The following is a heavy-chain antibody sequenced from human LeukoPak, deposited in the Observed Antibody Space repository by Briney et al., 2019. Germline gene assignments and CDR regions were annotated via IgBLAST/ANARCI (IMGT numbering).Heavy chain of an antibody. Sequence: PGGSLRLSCAASGFTFSSYGMHWVRQAPGKGLEWVAVISYDGSNKYYADSVKGRFTISRDNSKNTLYLQMNSLRAEDTAVYYCASRSSIAIFGVVKGDYFDYWGQGTLVTVSS. J-gene: IGHJ4*02. D-gene: IGHD3-3*01. CDR2: ISYDGSNK. V-gene: IGHV3-30*03. CDR3: ASRSSIAIFGVVKGDYFDY. CDR1: GFTFSSYG.